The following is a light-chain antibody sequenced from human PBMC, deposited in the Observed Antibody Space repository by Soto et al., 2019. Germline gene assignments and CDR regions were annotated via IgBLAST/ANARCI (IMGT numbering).Light chain of an antibody. CDR2: KGT. CDR3: CSSAPESTYV. Sequence: ALAQPASVSGSPGQSVTISCTGTSSDVGAYNSVSWYQQHPDKAPQLMIYKGTQRPSGVSNRFSGSTSGNAASLTISGLQAGDEADYFCCSSAPESTYVFGTGTKATVL. V-gene: IGLV2-23*01. CDR1: SSDVGAYNS. J-gene: IGLJ1*01.